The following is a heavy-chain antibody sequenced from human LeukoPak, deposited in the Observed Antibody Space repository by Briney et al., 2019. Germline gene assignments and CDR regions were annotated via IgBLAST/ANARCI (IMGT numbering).Heavy chain of an antibody. Sequence: SETLSLTCSVSGGSISSYHWSWIRQPAGKGLEWIGRIYTTGGTTYNPSLKSRVTMSRDTSKNQFSLKLSSVTAADTAVYYCAREPFRDCSSTSCYVVDYWGQGTLVTVSS. CDR3: AREPFRDCSSTSCYVVDY. CDR2: IYTTGGT. CDR1: GGSISSYH. D-gene: IGHD2-2*01. J-gene: IGHJ4*02. V-gene: IGHV4-4*07.